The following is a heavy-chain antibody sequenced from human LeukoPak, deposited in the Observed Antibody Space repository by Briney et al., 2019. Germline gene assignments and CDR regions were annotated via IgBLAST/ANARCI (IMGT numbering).Heavy chain of an antibody. CDR2: ISSSSSYI. J-gene: IGHJ4*02. V-gene: IGHV3-21*04. CDR3: AKVRNWNDHFDY. CDR1: GFTFSSYS. Sequence: GGSLRLSCAASGFTFSSYSMNWVRQAPGKGLEWVSSISSSSSYIYYADSVKGRFTISRDNAKNSLYLQMNSLRAEDTAVYYCAKVRNWNDHFDYWGQGTLVTVSS. D-gene: IGHD1-20*01.